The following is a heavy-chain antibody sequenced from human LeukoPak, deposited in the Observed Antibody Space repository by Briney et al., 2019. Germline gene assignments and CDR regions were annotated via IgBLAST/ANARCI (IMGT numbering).Heavy chain of an antibody. V-gene: IGHV4-34*01. D-gene: IGHD3-10*01. Sequence: SETLSLTCAVYGGSFSGYYWSWIRQPPGKGLEWIGEINHSGSTNYNPSLKSRVTISVDTSRNQFSLKLSSVTAADTAVCYCATLGDYDAFDIWGQGTMVTVSS. CDR1: GGSFSGYY. J-gene: IGHJ3*02. CDR2: INHSGST. CDR3: ATLGDYDAFDI.